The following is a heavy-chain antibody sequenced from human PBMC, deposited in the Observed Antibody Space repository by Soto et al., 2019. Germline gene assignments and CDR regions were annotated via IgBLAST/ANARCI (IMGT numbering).Heavy chain of an antibody. Sequence: GGSLRLSCAASGFTFDDYAMHWVRQAPGKGLEWVSGITWNSGTIVYADSVKGRFTISRDNAKNSLHLQMNSLRTEDAALYYCARRISESGNYVFDYWGQGTLVTVSS. D-gene: IGHD1-26*01. CDR3: ARRISESGNYVFDY. CDR2: ITWNSGTI. V-gene: IGHV3-9*01. CDR1: GFTFDDYA. J-gene: IGHJ4*02.